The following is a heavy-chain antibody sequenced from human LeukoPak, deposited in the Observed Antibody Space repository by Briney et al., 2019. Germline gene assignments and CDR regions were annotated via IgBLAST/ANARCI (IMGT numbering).Heavy chain of an antibody. Sequence: SETLSLTCSVSGGSISSYYWSWLRQPPGKGLEWIGYIYYSGSTDYNPSLKSRVTISVDTSKNQFSLKLSSVTAADTAVYYCARVMGDYYDSSGYYRRSDVFDIWGQGTMLIVSS. V-gene: IGHV4-59*01. J-gene: IGHJ3*02. CDR2: IYYSGST. CDR3: ARVMGDYYDSSGYYRRSDVFDI. D-gene: IGHD3-22*01. CDR1: GGSISSYY.